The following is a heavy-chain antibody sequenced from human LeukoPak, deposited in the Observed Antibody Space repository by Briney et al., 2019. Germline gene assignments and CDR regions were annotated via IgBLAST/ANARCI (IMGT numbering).Heavy chain of an antibody. D-gene: IGHD6-19*01. J-gene: IGHJ4*02. V-gene: IGHV3-64D*06. CDR3: VKTGHYSSGWYDY. CDR2: ISSNGGST. CDR1: GFTFSSYA. Sequence: GGSLRLSCSASGFTFSSYAMNWVRQAPGKGLEYVSAISSNGGSTYYADSVKGRFTISRDNSKNTLYLQMSSLRAEDTAVYYCVKTGHYSSGWYDYWGQGTLVTVSS.